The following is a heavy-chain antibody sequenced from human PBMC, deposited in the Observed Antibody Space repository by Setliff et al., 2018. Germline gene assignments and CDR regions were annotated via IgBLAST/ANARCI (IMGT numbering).Heavy chain of an antibody. J-gene: IGHJ4*02. CDR1: GYTFATYG. V-gene: IGHV1-18*01. Sequence: ASVKVSCKASGYTFATYGISWVRQAPGQGLEWMGWISPYNSNTNYAQNFQGRVTMTTDTSTGTAYMELRSLRSDDTAMYYCARDLSTTVMTRSWYYFDYWGQGTLVTVSS. D-gene: IGHD4-17*01. CDR3: ARDLSTTVMTRSWYYFDY. CDR2: ISPYNSNT.